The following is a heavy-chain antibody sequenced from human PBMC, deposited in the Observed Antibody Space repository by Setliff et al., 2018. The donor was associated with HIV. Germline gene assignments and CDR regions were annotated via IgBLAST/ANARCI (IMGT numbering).Heavy chain of an antibody. D-gene: IGHD3-10*02. J-gene: IGHJ4*02. CDR2: MYYGGSA. Sequence: EHLSLTCTVSGGSISKHFWTWIRQSPGKGLEWIGSMYYGGSATYNPSLKSRVTISIETSKRLFSLKLSSATAADTAVYFCVGLFGLVQIFYFDYWGQGMLVTVSS. V-gene: IGHV4-59*11. CDR3: VGLFGLVQIFYFDY. CDR1: GGSISKHF.